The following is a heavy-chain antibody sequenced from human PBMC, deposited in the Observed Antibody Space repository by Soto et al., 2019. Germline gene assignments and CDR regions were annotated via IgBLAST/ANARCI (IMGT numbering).Heavy chain of an antibody. J-gene: IGHJ6*02. Sequence: QVQLVQSGAEVKKPGASVKVSCKASGYTFTSYAMHWVRQAPGQRLEWMGWINAGNGNTKYSQKFQGRVTITRDTSASTAYMELSSLRSEDTAVSSCASSAVTLLMDVWGQGTTVTVSS. D-gene: IGHD4-4*01. CDR2: INAGNGNT. CDR3: ASSAVTLLMDV. CDR1: GYTFTSYA. V-gene: IGHV1-3*01.